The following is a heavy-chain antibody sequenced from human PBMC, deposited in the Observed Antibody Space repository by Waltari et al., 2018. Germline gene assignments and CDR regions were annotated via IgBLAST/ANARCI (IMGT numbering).Heavy chain of an antibody. D-gene: IGHD4-17*01. V-gene: IGHV1-69*13. CDR3: ARGRARMTTVTSGYYYYGMDV. CDR2: IIPIVGTA. CDR1: GGTFSSYA. Sequence: QVQLVQSGAEVKKPGSSVKVSCKASGGTFSSYAISWVRTAPGQGLEWMGGIIPIVGTANYAQKFQGRVTITADESTSTAYMELSSLRSEDTAVYYCARGRARMTTVTSGYYYYGMDVWGQGTTVTVSS. J-gene: IGHJ6*02.